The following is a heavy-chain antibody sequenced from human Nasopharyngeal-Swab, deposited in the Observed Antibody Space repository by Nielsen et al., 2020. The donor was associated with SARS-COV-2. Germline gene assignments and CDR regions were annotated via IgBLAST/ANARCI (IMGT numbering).Heavy chain of an antibody. CDR3: ALITMVRGVTAGQLDP. D-gene: IGHD3-10*01. Sequence: WVRQAPGQGLEWMGGIIPIFGTANYAQKLQGRVTITADESTSTAYMELSSLRSEDTAVYYCALITMVRGVTAGQLDPWGQGTLVTSPQ. V-gene: IGHV1-69*01. CDR2: IIPIFGTA. J-gene: IGHJ5*02.